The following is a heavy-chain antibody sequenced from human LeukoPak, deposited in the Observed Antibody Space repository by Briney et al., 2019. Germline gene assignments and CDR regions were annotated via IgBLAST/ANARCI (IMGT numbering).Heavy chain of an antibody. J-gene: IGHJ4*02. CDR1: GFTFSDHY. D-gene: IGHD6-19*01. Sequence: GGSLILSCAASGFTFSDHYMDWVRQAPGKGLEWVGRSRNKANSYTTEYAVSVKGRFTISRDDSKNSLYLQMNSLKTEDTAVYYCARLHSSGWYTDYWGQGTLVTVSS. V-gene: IGHV3-72*01. CDR2: SRNKANSYTT. CDR3: ARLHSSGWYTDY.